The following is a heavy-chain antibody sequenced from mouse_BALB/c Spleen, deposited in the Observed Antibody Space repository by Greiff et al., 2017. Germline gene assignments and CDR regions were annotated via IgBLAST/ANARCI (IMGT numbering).Heavy chain of an antibody. J-gene: IGHJ3*01. Sequence: VQLQQSGPGLVQPSQSLSITCTVSGFSLTSYGVHWVRQSPGKGLEWLGVIWSGGSTDYNAAFISRLSISKDNSKSQVFFKMNSLQANDTAIYYCASNGNYETWFAYWGQGTLVTVSA. CDR3: ASNGNYETWFAY. D-gene: IGHD2-1*01. CDR1: GFSLTSYG. CDR2: IWSGGST. V-gene: IGHV2-2*02.